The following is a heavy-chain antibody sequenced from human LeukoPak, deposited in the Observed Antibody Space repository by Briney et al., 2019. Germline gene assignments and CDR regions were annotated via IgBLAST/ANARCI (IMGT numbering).Heavy chain of an antibody. CDR3: ARWDY. CDR2: ISSTGSWT. V-gene: IGHV3-48*03. CDR1: GFTFSVFE. Sequence: GGSLRLSCAASGFTFSVFEMNWVRQAPGKGLEWVSYISSTGSWTYYADSVKGRFTISRDNAKNSLYLQMNSLRAEDTAVYYCARWDYWGQGTLVTVSS. J-gene: IGHJ4*02.